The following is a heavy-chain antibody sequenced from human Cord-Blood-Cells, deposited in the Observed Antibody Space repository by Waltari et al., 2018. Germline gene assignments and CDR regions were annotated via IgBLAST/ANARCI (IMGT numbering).Heavy chain of an antibody. D-gene: IGHD3-10*01. CDR3: ARLDGYGSGSYYNVVVWFDP. CDR1: GGSFSGYY. J-gene: IGHJ5*02. V-gene: IGHV4-34*01. CDR2: INHSGST. Sequence: QVQLQQWGPGLLKPSETLSLTSAVYGGSFSGYYWSWIRPPPGKGLEWIGEINHSGSTNYNPSLKSRVTISVDTSKNQFSLKLSSVTAADTAVYYCARLDGYGSGSYYNVVVWFDPWGQGTLVTVSS.